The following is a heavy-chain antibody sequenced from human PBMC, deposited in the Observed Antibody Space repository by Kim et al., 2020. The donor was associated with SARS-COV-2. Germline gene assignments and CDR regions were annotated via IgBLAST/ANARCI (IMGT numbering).Heavy chain of an antibody. V-gene: IGHV1-2*02. CDR1: GYTFTGYY. J-gene: IGHJ4*02. CDR2: INPNSGGT. D-gene: IGHD6-6*01. Sequence: ASVKVSCKASGYTFTGYYMHWVRQAPGQGLEWMGWINPNSGGTNYAQKFQGRVTMTRDTSISTAYMELSRLRSDDTAVYYCARWEGISYSSSILHDYWGQGTLVTVSS. CDR3: ARWEGISYSSSILHDY.